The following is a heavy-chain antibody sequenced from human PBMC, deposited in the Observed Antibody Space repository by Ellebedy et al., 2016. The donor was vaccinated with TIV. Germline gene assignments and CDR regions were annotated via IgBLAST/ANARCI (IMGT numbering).Heavy chain of an antibody. V-gene: IGHV3-48*03. J-gene: IGHJ6*02. CDR3: ASYCSSTSCPTDNYYGLDV. Sequence: GESLKISCAASGFMLSNYEMNWVRQAPGKGLEWVSYITTSGGTIYYADSVQGRFAISRDNAKNSLFLQMNSLRAEDTAVYYCASYCSSTSCPTDNYYGLDVWGQGTTVTVSS. D-gene: IGHD2-2*01. CDR1: GFMLSNYE. CDR2: ITTSGGTI.